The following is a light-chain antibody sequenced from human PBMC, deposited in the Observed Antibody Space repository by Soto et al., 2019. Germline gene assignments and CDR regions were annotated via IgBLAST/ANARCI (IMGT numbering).Light chain of an antibody. V-gene: IGLV2-8*01. J-gene: IGLJ2*01. CDR3: SSYAGSNNVV. Sequence: QSALTQPPSASGSPGQSVTISCTGTSSDVGDYDYVSWYQQHPGKAHKLMIYEVFKRPSGVPGRFSGSKSGNTASLIVSGLQAEDEAVYYCSSYAGSNNVVFGGGTKLTVL. CDR1: SSDVGDYDY. CDR2: EVF.